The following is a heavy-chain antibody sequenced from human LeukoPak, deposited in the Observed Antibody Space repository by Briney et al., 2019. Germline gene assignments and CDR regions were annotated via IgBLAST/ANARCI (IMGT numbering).Heavy chain of an antibody. CDR2: ISYDGSNK. V-gene: IGHV3-30*12. Sequence: PGGSLRLSCAASGFTFSTYGMHWVRQAPGKGLEWVAVISYDGSNKYYADSVKGRFTISRDNSKNTLYLQMNSLRAEDTAVHYCANRPGYYFDCWGQGTLVTVSS. CDR1: GFTFSTYG. CDR3: ANRPGYYFDC. J-gene: IGHJ4*02. D-gene: IGHD7-27*01.